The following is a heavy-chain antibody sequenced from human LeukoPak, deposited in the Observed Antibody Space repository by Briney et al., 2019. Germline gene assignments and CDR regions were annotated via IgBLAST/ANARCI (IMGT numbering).Heavy chain of an antibody. CDR3: ARPTIAAAGNFEY. Sequence: GGSLRLSCAASGFTFSRFWMSWVRQAPGKGLEWVSHISSFSNFRSYADSVKGRFTISRDNAKNSLYLQVNSLRAEDTAVYYCARPTIAAAGNFEYWGQGTLVTVSS. D-gene: IGHD6-13*01. J-gene: IGHJ4*02. V-gene: IGHV3-21*05. CDR1: GFTFSRFW. CDR2: ISSFSNFR.